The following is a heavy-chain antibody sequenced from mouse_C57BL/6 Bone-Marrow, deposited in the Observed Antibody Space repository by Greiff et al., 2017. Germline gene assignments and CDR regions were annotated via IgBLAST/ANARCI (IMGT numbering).Heavy chain of an antibody. CDR1: GYTFTSYW. CDR2: IYPGIGST. J-gene: IGHJ3*01. CDR3: AREGVTTVPQFAY. Sequence: VQLQQPGAELVKPGASVKMSCKASGYTFTSYWITWVKQRPGQGLEWIGDIYPGIGSTNYNEKFKSKATLTVDTSSSTAYMQLSSLTSEDSAVYYCAREGVTTVPQFAYWGQGTLVTVSA. V-gene: IGHV1-55*01. D-gene: IGHD1-1*01.